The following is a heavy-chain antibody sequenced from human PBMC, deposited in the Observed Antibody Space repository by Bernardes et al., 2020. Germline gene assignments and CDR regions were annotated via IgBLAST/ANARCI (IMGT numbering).Heavy chain of an antibody. D-gene: IGHD1-26*01. CDR1: GYTFTSYA. CDR3: ARDPRIVGATDGMDV. V-gene: IGHV1-3*01. CDR2: INAGNGNT. J-gene: IGHJ6*02. Sequence: ASLKDSCKASGYTFTSYAMNWVRQAPGQRLEWMGWINAGNGNTKYSQKFQGRVTITRDTSASTAYMELSSLRSEDTAVYYCARDPRIVGATDGMDVWGQGTTVTVSS.